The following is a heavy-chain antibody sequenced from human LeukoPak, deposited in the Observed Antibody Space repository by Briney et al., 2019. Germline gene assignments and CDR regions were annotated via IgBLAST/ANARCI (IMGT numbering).Heavy chain of an antibody. D-gene: IGHD3-10*01. V-gene: IGHV3-30-3*01. J-gene: IGHJ4*02. CDR1: GFTFSNYA. CDR3: VKDRTGTYTLDY. CDR2: ISDDGSRQ. Sequence: GGSLILSCAATGFTFSNYAIHWGRQAPGKGLEWVAFISDDGSRQHYADSVKGRFTISRDNSKNTLNLQMNSLRAEDTAVYYCVKDRTGTYTLDYWGQGTLVTVSS.